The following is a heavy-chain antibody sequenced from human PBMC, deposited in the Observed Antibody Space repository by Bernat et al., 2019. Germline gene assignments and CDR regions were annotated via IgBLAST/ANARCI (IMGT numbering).Heavy chain of an antibody. Sequence: QVQLVESGGGVVQPGRSLRLSCAASGFTFSSYAMHWVRQAPGKGLEWVAVISYDGSNKYYADSVKGRFTISRDNAKNSLYLQMNSLRAEDTALYYCAREEAAPIDYWGQGTLVTVSS. CDR3: AREEAAPIDY. CDR2: ISYDGSNK. D-gene: IGHD6-13*01. J-gene: IGHJ4*02. V-gene: IGHV3-30-3*01. CDR1: GFTFSSYA.